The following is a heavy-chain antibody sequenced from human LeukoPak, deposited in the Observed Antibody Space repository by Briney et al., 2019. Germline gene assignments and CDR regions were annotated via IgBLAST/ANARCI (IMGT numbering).Heavy chain of an antibody. D-gene: IGHD5-12*01. CDR2: INPNSGGT. J-gene: IGHJ6*03. CDR1: GYTFTGYY. V-gene: IGHV1-2*02. CDR3: ARGGYSGYDRRYYYMDV. Sequence: ASVKVSCKASGYTFTGYYMHWVRQAPGQGLEWMGWINPNSGGTNYAQKFQGRVTMTGDTSISTAYMELSRLRSDDTAVYYCARGGYSGYDRRYYYMDVWGKGTTVTVSS.